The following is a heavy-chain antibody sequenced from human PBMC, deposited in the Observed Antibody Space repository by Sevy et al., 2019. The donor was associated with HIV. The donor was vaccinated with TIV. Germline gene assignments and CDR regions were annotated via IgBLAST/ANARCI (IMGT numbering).Heavy chain of an antibody. J-gene: IGHJ4*02. Sequence: GGSLRLSCAASEISFSDYYMSWIRQTPGKGLEWISYISSGGSIIYYADSVKGRFTISRDNAKNSLYLQMNSLRAEDTAVYYCTRVRYNYGSYYFDYWGPGTLVTVSS. V-gene: IGHV3-11*01. CDR2: ISSGGSII. CDR3: TRVRYNYGSYYFDY. D-gene: IGHD1-1*01. CDR1: EISFSDYY.